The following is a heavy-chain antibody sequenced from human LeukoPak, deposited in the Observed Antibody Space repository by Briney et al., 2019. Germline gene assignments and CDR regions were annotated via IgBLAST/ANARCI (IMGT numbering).Heavy chain of an antibody. V-gene: IGHV3-23*01. CDR2: ISGSGCST. J-gene: IGHJ5*02. Sequence: GGSLRLSCAASGFTFSSYAMSWVRQAPGKGLGWVSAISGSGCSTYYADSVKGRFTISRDNSKNTLYLQMNSLRAEDTAVYYCVRSYYGRFDPWGQGTLVTVSS. CDR1: GFTFSSYA. D-gene: IGHD3-10*01. CDR3: VRSYYGRFDP.